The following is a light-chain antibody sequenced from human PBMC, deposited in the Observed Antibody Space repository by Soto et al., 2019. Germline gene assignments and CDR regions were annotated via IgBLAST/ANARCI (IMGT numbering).Light chain of an antibody. Sequence: IVLTQSPATLSLSPGERATLSCRASQSVSSYLAWYQQKPGQAPRLLIYGASRRATGIPDRFSASGSGTDFTLTISRLEPEDFAVYYCQQYGSSPSITFGQGRLLAIK. V-gene: IGKV3-20*01. J-gene: IGKJ5*01. CDR2: GAS. CDR1: QSVSSY. CDR3: QQYGSSPSIT.